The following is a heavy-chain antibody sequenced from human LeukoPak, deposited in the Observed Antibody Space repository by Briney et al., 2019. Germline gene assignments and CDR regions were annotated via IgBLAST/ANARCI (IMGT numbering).Heavy chain of an antibody. J-gene: IGHJ4*02. CDR1: GGSISSGGYY. CDR2: IYYSGST. CDR3: ARLAGYCSSTSCATYFDY. D-gene: IGHD2-2*01. V-gene: IGHV4-31*03. Sequence: SQTLSLTCTVSGGSISSGGYYWSWIRQHPGKGLEWIGYIYYSGSTYYNPSLKSRVTISVDTSKNQIPLKLSSVTAADTTVFYCARLAGYCSSTSCATYFDYWGQGTLVTVSS.